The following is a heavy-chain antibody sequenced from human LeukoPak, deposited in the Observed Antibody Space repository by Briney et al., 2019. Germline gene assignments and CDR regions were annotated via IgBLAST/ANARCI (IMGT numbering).Heavy chain of an antibody. Sequence: GGSLRLSCAASGFTFSSYGMHWVRQAPGKGLEWVAVISYDGSNKYHADSVKGRFTISRDNSKNTLYLQMNSLRAEDTAVYYCAKDRRHYYHGMDVWGQGTTVTVSS. V-gene: IGHV3-30*18. J-gene: IGHJ6*02. CDR1: GFTFSSYG. CDR3: AKDRRHYYHGMDV. CDR2: ISYDGSNK.